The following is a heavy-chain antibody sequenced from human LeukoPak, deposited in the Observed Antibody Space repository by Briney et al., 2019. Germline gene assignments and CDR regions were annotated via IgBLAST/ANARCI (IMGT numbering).Heavy chain of an antibody. Sequence: SQTLSLTCTVSGGSISSGGYYWSWIRQHPGKGLEWIGYIYYSGSTYYNPSLKSRVTISVDTSKNQFSLKLSSVTAADTAVYYCARLVPRGGYYFDYWGQGTLVTVSS. CDR1: GGSISSGGYY. CDR3: ARLVPRGGYYFDY. V-gene: IGHV4-31*03. D-gene: IGHD3-16*01. CDR2: IYYSGST. J-gene: IGHJ4*02.